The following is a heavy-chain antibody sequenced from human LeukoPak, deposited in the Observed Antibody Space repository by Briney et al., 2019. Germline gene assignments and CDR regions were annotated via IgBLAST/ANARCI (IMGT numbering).Heavy chain of an antibody. V-gene: IGHV4-59*08. CDR3: ARLLSSSWYFDS. Sequence: SETLSLTCTVSGESISGFYWNWIRQPPGKGLEWIGYIYYSGSTNYNPSLKSRVTISIDTSKNQFSLKLSSVTAADTAVYYCARLLSSSWYFDSWGQGTLVTVSS. J-gene: IGHJ4*02. D-gene: IGHD6-13*01. CDR2: IYYSGST. CDR1: GESISGFY.